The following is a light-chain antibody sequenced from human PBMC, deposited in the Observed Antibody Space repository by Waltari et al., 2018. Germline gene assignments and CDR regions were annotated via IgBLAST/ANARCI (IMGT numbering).Light chain of an antibody. CDR1: QSISSW. J-gene: IGKJ4*01. CDR2: KAS. CDR3: QQYDSYPLT. Sequence: DIQMTQYPSTLTASVGDRVTITCRASQSISSWLAWHQQKAGKAPKLLIYKASNLESGVTSRFSGSGSGTEFTLTINSLQPDDVATYFCQQYDSYPLTFGGGTKVQIK. V-gene: IGKV1-5*03.